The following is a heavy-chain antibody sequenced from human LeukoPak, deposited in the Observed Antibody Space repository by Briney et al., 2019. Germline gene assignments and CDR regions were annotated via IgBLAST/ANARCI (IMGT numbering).Heavy chain of an antibody. V-gene: IGHV3-48*03. CDR2: ISSTGGSR. D-gene: IGHD6-19*01. J-gene: IGHJ4*02. Sequence: GGSLRLSCAASEFAFSVYEMYWVRQAPGKGLEWVSYISSTGGSRYYADSVKGRFTISRDNAKNSLYLQMNSLRGEDTAVYYCATLTVASSFDYWGQGAMVTVSS. CDR3: ATLTVASSFDY. CDR1: EFAFSVYE.